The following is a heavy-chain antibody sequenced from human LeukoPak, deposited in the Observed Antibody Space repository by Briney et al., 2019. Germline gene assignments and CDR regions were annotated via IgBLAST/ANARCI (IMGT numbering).Heavy chain of an antibody. V-gene: IGHV1-69*13. Sequence: SVKVSCKASGGTFSSYAISWVRQAPGQGLEWMGGIIPIFGTANYAQKFQVRVTITADESTSTAYMELSSLRSEDTAVYYCARDRYCTNGVCYRGFNDYWGQGTLVTVSS. D-gene: IGHD2-8*01. CDR1: GGTFSSYA. CDR3: ARDRYCTNGVCYRGFNDY. CDR2: IIPIFGTA. J-gene: IGHJ4*02.